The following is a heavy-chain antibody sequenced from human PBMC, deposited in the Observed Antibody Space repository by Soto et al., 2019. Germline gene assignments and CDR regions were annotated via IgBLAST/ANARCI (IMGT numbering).Heavy chain of an antibody. Sequence: GGSLRLSCTASGFTFCDYAMIWLRQAPGKGLEWVGFITSKHYGGTTYYADSVKGRFTISRDDSKNILYLQMNSPRAEDTAIYYCAKDRHPDGIWTFDYWGRGTLVTVSS. J-gene: IGHJ4*02. CDR3: AKDRHPDGIWTFDY. CDR2: ITSKHYGGTT. D-gene: IGHD3-9*01. CDR1: GFTFCDYA. V-gene: IGHV3-49*03.